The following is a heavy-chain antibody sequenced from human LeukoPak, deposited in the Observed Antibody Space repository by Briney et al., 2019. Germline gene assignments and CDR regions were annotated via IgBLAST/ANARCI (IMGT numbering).Heavy chain of an antibody. Sequence: PGGSLRLSCAASGFTFSSYAMSWVRQAPGKGLEWVSAISGSGGSTNYADSVKGRFTISRDNSKNTLYLQMNSLGAEDTAVYYCAKRSAVAGPLDYWGQGTLVTVSS. D-gene: IGHD6-19*01. CDR2: ISGSGGST. J-gene: IGHJ4*02. CDR1: GFTFSSYA. V-gene: IGHV3-23*01. CDR3: AKRSAVAGPLDY.